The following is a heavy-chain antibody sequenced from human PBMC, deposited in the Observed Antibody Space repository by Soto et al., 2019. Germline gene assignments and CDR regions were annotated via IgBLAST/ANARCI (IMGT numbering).Heavy chain of an antibody. CDR2: IIPIFGTA. Sequence: QVQLVQSGAEVKKPGSSVKVSCKASGGTFSSYAISWVRQAPGQGLEWMGGIIPIFGTANYAQKFQGRVTITADESTSTAYMELSRLRSEDTAVYYCAGASYYYDSSGYSPNYYGMDVWGQGTTVTVSS. V-gene: IGHV1-69*01. D-gene: IGHD3-22*01. J-gene: IGHJ6*02. CDR1: GGTFSSYA. CDR3: AGASYYYDSSGYSPNYYGMDV.